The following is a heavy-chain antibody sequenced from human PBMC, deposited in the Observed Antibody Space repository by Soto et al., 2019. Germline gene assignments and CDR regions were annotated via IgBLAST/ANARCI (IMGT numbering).Heavy chain of an antibody. J-gene: IGHJ4*02. Sequence: QVQLVQSGAEVKKPGSSVKVSCKASGGTFSSYAISWVRQAPGQGLEWMGGIIPIFGTANYAQKFQGRVTITADESTSIAYMELSSLRSEDTAVYYCARERGGLGYCSDGSCPIDYWGQGTLVTVSS. D-gene: IGHD2-15*01. CDR1: GGTFSSYA. CDR2: IIPIFGTA. V-gene: IGHV1-69*01. CDR3: ARERGGLGYCSDGSCPIDY.